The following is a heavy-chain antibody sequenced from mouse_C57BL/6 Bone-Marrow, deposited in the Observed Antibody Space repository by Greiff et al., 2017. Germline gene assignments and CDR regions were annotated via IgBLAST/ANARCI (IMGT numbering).Heavy chain of an antibody. V-gene: IGHV1-64*01. CDR1: GYTFTSSW. Sequence: QVQLQQPGAELVKPGASVKLSCKASGYTFTSSWMHWVKQRPGQGLEWIGMIHPNSGSTNSTEKFKSKATLTVDKSSSTAYMQLSSLTAEDSAVYYCAREGYFGSSRTFAYWGQGTLVTVSA. D-gene: IGHD1-1*01. CDR2: IHPNSGST. J-gene: IGHJ3*01. CDR3: AREGYFGSSRTFAY.